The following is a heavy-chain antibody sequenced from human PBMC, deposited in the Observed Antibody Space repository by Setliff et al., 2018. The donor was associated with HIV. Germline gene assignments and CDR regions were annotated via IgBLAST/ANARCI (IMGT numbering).Heavy chain of an antibody. D-gene: IGHD5-18*01. CDR2: INPNSGGT. CDR1: GYTFTGYY. V-gene: IGHV1-2*06. Sequence: ASVKVSCKASGYTFTGYYMHWVRQAPGQGLEWMGRINPNSGGTNYAQKFQGRVTMTRDTSSSTAYMELSRLRSDDAAVYYCARLGIQLWSYAFDIWGQGTMVTVSS. CDR3: ARLGIQLWSYAFDI. J-gene: IGHJ3*02.